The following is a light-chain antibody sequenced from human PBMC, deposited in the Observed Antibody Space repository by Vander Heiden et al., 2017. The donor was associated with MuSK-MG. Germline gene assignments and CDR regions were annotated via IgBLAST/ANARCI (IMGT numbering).Light chain of an antibody. J-gene: IGKJ4*01. CDR3: QQYYSDPRGLT. CDR1: QGISSY. CDR2: AAS. Sequence: AIRMTQSPSSLSASTGDRVTITCRASQGISSYLAWYQQKPGKAPKLLIYAASTLQSGVPSRFSGSGSGTDFTLTISCLQSEDFATYYCQQYYSDPRGLTFGGGTKVXIK. V-gene: IGKV1-8*01.